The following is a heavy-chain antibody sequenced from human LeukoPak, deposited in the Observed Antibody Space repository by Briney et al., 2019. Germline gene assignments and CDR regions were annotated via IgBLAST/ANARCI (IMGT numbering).Heavy chain of an antibody. D-gene: IGHD5-18*01. Sequence: PSETLSLTCTVSGGSISSYYWSWIRQPPGRGLEWIGYIYYSASTIYNTSLKSRVTISVDTSKNQFSLKLSSVTAADTAVYYCARYDPFDTAMTYWGQGTLVTVSS. CDR3: ARYDPFDTAMTY. J-gene: IGHJ4*02. CDR2: IYYSAST. V-gene: IGHV4-59*01. CDR1: GGSISSYY.